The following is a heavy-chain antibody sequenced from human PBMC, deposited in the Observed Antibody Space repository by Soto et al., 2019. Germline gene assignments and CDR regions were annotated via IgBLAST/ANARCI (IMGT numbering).Heavy chain of an antibody. CDR3: AKGNYGDYVGYFDY. V-gene: IGHV3-30*18. CDR2: ISYDGSNN. Sequence: GGSLRLSCAASGFTFSSYGMHWVRQAPGKGLEWVAVISYDGSNNYYANSVKGRFTISRDNSKNTLYLQMDSMRAEDTALYYCAKGNYGDYVGYFDYWGQGTLVTVSS. CDR1: GFTFSSYG. J-gene: IGHJ4*02. D-gene: IGHD4-17*01.